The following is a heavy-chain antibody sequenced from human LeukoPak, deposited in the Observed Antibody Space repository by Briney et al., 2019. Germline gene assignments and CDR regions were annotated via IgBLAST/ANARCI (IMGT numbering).Heavy chain of an antibody. CDR3: ARLRIDAFDI. Sequence: SETLSLTCAVSGYSISSGYYWGWIRQPPGKGLEWIGSIYHSGSTYHNPSLKSRVTISVDTSKNQFSLKLSSVTAADTAVYYCARLRIDAFDIWGQGTMVTVSS. CDR1: GYSISSGYY. J-gene: IGHJ3*02. V-gene: IGHV4-38-2*01. CDR2: IYHSGST.